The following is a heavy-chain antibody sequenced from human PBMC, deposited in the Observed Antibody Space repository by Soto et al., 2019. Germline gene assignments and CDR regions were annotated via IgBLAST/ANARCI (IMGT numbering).Heavy chain of an antibody. CDR1: GYPFTSYG. Sequence: QGQLLQSGDEVKTPGASVRVSCRASGYPFTSYGISWVRQAPGQGLEWVAWISAYNGKRDTAQKFQGRVTLTLDPTTDTGPLGLGELTSADTAVYYCARGPIVGSIQDGFEIWGQGTKGTVSS. D-gene: IGHD5-12*01. J-gene: IGHJ3*02. CDR2: ISAYNGKR. V-gene: IGHV1-18*01. CDR3: ARGPIVGSIQDGFEI.